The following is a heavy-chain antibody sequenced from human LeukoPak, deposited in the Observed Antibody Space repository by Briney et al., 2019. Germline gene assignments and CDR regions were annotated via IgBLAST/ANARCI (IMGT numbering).Heavy chain of an antibody. J-gene: IGHJ4*02. Sequence: GALRLSCAASGFTFSSYSMNWVRQAPGKGLEWVSSISSSSSYIYYADSVKGRFTISRDNAKNSLYLQMNSLRAEDTAVYYCARVRSITIFGVVMKTPSEGYFDYWGQGTLVTVSS. D-gene: IGHD3-3*01. CDR1: GFTFSSYS. CDR3: ARVRSITIFGVVMKTPSEGYFDY. CDR2: ISSSSSYI. V-gene: IGHV3-21*01.